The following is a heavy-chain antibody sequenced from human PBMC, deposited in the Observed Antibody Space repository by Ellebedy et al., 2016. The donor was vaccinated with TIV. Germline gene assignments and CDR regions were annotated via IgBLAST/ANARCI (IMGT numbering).Heavy chain of an antibody. V-gene: IGHV3-23*01. CDR3: TSLDPGANF. CDR2: ISTSSGGRT. Sequence: GESLKISCAASGFNFRGFAMSWVRQAPGKGLEWVSGISTSSGGRTYYADSVKGRFTISRDNSKNTASLQMNSLKTDDTAIYYCTSLDPGANFWGQGTLVTVSS. D-gene: IGHD2-8*02. CDR1: GFNFRGFA. J-gene: IGHJ4*02.